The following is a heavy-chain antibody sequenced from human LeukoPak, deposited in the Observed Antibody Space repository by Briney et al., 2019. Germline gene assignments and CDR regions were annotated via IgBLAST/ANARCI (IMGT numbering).Heavy chain of an antibody. CDR2: IPYDGSNK. V-gene: IGHV3-30-3*01. Sequence: GGSLRLSCAASGFTFSSYAMHWVRQAPGKGLEWVAVIPYDGSNKYYADSVKGRFTISRDNSKNTLYLQMNSLRAEDTAVYYCARDFSYDSSGYVDYWGQGTLVTVSS. D-gene: IGHD3-22*01. CDR1: GFTFSSYA. J-gene: IGHJ4*02. CDR3: ARDFSYDSSGYVDY.